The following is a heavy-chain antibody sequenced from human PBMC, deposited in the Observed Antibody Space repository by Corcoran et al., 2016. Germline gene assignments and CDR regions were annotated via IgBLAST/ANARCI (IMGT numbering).Heavy chain of an antibody. J-gene: IGHJ6*02. D-gene: IGHD6-6*01. CDR1: GFTFSSYG. V-gene: IGHV3-33*01. CDR2: IWYDGSNK. Sequence: QMQLVESGGGVVQPGRSLRLSCAASGFTFSSYGMHWVRQAPGKGLEWVAVIWYDGSNKYYADSVKGRFTISRDNSKNTLYLQMNSLRAEDTAVYYCARDLYSSSSVGMDVWGQGTTVTVSS. CDR3: ARDLYSSSSVGMDV.